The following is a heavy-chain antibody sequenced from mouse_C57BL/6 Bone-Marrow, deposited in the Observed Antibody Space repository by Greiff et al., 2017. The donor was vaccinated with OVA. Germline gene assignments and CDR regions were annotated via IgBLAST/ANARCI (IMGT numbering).Heavy chain of an antibody. D-gene: IGHD2-4*01. CDR3: ARLDYDANYFDY. Sequence: EVHLVESGGGLVQPGGSLKLSCAASGFTFSDYGMAWVRQAPRKGPEWVAFISNLAYSIYYADTVTGRFTISRENAKNTLYLEMSSLRSEDTAMYYCARLDYDANYFDYWGQGTTLTVSS. CDR1: GFTFSDYG. J-gene: IGHJ2*01. CDR2: ISNLAYSI. V-gene: IGHV5-15*01.